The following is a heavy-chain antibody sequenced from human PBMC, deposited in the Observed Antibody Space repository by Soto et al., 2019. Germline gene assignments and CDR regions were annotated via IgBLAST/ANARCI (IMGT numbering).Heavy chain of an antibody. D-gene: IGHD6-6*01. CDR3: ASEYSSSSGAFDY. CDR2: IYYSGST. Sequence: QLQLQELGPGLVKPSETLSLTCTVSGGSISSSSYYWGWIRQPPGKGLEWIGSIYYSGSTYYNPSLKSRVTISVDTSKNQFSLKLSSVTAADTAVYYCASEYSSSSGAFDYWGQGTLVTVSS. CDR1: GGSISSSSYY. V-gene: IGHV4-39*01. J-gene: IGHJ4*02.